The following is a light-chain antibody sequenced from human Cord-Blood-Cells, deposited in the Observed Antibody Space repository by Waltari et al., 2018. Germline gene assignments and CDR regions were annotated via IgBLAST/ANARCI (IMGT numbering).Light chain of an antibody. Sequence: QSALTQPASVSGSPGQSITISCTGTSSDVGGYNYVSWYQQHPGKAPKLMIYEVGNRPSGVSNRFSGSKPGNTASLTISGLQAEDEADYYCSSYTSSSTYVFGTGTKVTVL. J-gene: IGLJ1*01. CDR3: SSYTSSSTYV. CDR2: EVG. V-gene: IGLV2-14*01. CDR1: SSDVGGYNY.